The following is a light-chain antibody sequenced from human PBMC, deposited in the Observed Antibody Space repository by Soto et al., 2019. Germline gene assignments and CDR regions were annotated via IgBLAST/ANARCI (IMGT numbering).Light chain of an antibody. CDR3: QTWSTDIRV. CDR1: SSDVGGYNY. V-gene: IGLV2-14*01. CDR2: EVS. Sequence: QSALTQPASVSGSPGQSITISCTGTSSDVGGYNYVSWYQQHPGKAPKLMIYEVSNRPSGVSNRFSGSSSGAERYLTISSLQSEDEADYYCQTWSTDIRVFGGGTKLTVL. J-gene: IGLJ3*02.